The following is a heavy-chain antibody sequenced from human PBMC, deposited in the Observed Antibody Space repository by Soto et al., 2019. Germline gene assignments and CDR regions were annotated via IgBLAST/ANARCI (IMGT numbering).Heavy chain of an antibody. CDR1: GFTSSSFV. CDR3: AKERGVLDAFDI. Sequence: QVQLVESGGGVVQPGTSLRLSCAASGFTSSSFVIHWVRQAPGKGLEWLAVISSDGNNQYYADSVKGRFTISRDNSKKTLYLQVNRLRAEDTAVYFCAKERGVLDAFDILGQGTMVTVS. D-gene: IGHD3-10*01. V-gene: IGHV3-30*18. CDR2: ISSDGNNQ. J-gene: IGHJ3*02.